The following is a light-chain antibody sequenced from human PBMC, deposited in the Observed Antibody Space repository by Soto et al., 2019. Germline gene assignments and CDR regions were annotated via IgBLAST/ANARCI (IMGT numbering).Light chain of an antibody. V-gene: IGLV2-14*03. CDR3: QSYDSSLSGWV. CDR1: SADIGAFNY. Sequence: QSVLTQPASVSGSPGQSITISCAGTSADIGAFNYVSWYQHHPGKAPKLLIYDVSDRPSGVSTRFSASKSANTASLTISGLQADDEADYYCQSYDSSLSGWVFGGGTKLTVL. CDR2: DVS. J-gene: IGLJ3*02.